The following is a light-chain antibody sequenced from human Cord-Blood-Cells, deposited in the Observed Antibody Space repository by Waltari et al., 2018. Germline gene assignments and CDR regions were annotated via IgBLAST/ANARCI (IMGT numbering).Light chain of an antibody. CDR3: AAWDDSLNGPV. Sequence: QSVLPQPPSASGTPGQRVTISCSGSSSNIGSNTVNWYQQLPGPAPKLLIYSNIQRPAGVPDRFSGSKSGSSASLAISGLQSEDEADYYCAAWDDSLNGPVFGGGTKLPVL. V-gene: IGLV1-44*01. CDR1: SSNIGSNT. CDR2: SNI. J-gene: IGLJ3*02.